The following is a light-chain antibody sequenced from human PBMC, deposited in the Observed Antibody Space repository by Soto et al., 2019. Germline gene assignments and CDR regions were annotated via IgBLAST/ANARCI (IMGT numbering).Light chain of an antibody. Sequence: EVVLTQSPGTLSLSPGERATLSCKTSQSISTNYLAWYQHKPGQAPRLLIYAASNRITGIPDRFSGSGSGTDFTLTISSLEPEDFALYYCHQYGRTFGQGTRLDIK. V-gene: IGKV3-20*01. CDR3: HQYGRT. CDR1: QSISTNY. J-gene: IGKJ5*01. CDR2: AAS.